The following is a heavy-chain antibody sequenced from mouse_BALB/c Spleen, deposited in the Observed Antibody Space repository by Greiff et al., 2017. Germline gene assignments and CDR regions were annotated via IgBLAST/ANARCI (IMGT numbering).Heavy chain of an antibody. D-gene: IGHD1-1*01. CDR1: GYSFTGYY. Sequence: EVQLQQSGPELVKPGASVKISCKASGYSFTGYYMHWVKQSHVKSLEWIGRINPYNGATSYNQNFKDKASLTVDKSSSTAYMELHSLTSEDSAVYYCARDYGSLYWYFDVWGAGTTVTVSS. CDR2: INPYNGAT. J-gene: IGHJ1*01. CDR3: ARDYGSLYWYFDV. V-gene: IGHV1-26*01.